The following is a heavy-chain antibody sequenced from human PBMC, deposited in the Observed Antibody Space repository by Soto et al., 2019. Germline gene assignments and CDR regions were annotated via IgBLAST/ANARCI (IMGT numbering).Heavy chain of an antibody. Sequence: QITLKESGPTLVKPTQTLTLTCTFSGFSLSTSGVGVGWIRQPPGKALEWLALIYWDDDKRYSPSLKSRLTITKDTSKNQVVLTMANMHPVDTATYYCAHSGIFPPMIEGFASWGQGTLVTVSS. CDR2: IYWDDDK. CDR3: AHSGIFPPMIEGFAS. V-gene: IGHV2-5*02. J-gene: IGHJ4*02. CDR1: GFSLSTSGVG. D-gene: IGHD3-22*01.